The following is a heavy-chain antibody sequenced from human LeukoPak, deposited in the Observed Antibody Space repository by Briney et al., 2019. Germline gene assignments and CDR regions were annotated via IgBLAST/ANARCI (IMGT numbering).Heavy chain of an antibody. CDR1: GGSFSGYY. D-gene: IGHD6-13*01. V-gene: IGHV4-34*01. J-gene: IGHJ4*02. CDR3: ARILGSWYGGIDY. CDR2: INHSGST. Sequence: SETLSLTCAVYGGSFSGYYWSWIRQPPGKGLEWIGEINHSGSTNYNPSLKSRVTISVDTSKNQFSLKLSSVTAADTAVYYCARILGSWYGGIDYWGQGTLVTVSS.